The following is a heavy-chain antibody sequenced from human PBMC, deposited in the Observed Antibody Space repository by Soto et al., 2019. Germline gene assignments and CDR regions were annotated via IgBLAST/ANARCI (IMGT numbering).Heavy chain of an antibody. Sequence: QVQLQESGPGLVKPSQTLSLTCTVSGGSISSVGYYRSWIRQHPGKGLEWIGYIYYSGSTYYNPSLKSRVTISVDTSKNQFSLKLSSVTAADTAVYYCARTGYYYEADYWGQGTLVTVSS. CDR1: GGSISSVGYY. V-gene: IGHV4-31*03. J-gene: IGHJ4*02. D-gene: IGHD3-22*01. CDR3: ARTGYYYEADY. CDR2: IYYSGST.